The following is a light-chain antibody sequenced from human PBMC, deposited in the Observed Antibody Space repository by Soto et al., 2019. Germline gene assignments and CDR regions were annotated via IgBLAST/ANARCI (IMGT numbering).Light chain of an antibody. V-gene: IGLV2-23*02. CDR2: EVS. CDR3: SSFARSSTP. CDR1: SSDVGSNNL. Sequence: QSVLTQPASVSGSPGQSITISCTGTSSDVGSNNLVSWYQQHPGKAPKLMIYEVSRRPSGVSNRFSGSKSGNTASLTISGLQAEDEADYYRSSFARSSTPFGSGTKVTVL. J-gene: IGLJ1*01.